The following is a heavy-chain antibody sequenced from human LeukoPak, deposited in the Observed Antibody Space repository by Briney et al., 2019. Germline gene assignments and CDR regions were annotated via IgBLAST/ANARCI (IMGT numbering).Heavy chain of an antibody. D-gene: IGHD3-10*01. J-gene: IGHJ6*03. V-gene: IGHV4-34*01. Sequence: SETLSLTCAVYGGSFSGYYWSWIRQPPGKGLEWIGEINHSGSTNYNPSLKSRVTISVDTSKNQFSLKLSSVTAADTAVYYCARGRGRYYYYYYMDVWGKGTTVTVSS. CDR1: GGSFSGYY. CDR3: ARGRGRYYYYYYMDV. CDR2: INHSGST.